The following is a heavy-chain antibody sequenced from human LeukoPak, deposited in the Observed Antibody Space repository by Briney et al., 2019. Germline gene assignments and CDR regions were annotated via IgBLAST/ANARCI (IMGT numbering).Heavy chain of an antibody. J-gene: IGHJ4*02. D-gene: IGHD4-17*01. CDR1: GYTFTFYG. V-gene: IGHV1-18*01. CDR2: ISAYNGNT. CDR3: ARDYRAVREYGDYGDY. Sequence: GASVKVSCKASGYTFTFYGISWVRQAPGQGLEWMGWISAYNGNTNYAQKLQGRVTMTTDTSTSTAYMELRSLRSDDTAVYYCARDYRAVREYGDYGDYWGQGTLVTVSS.